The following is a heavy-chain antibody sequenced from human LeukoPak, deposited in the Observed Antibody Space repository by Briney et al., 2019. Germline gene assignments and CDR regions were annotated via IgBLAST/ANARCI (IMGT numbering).Heavy chain of an antibody. CDR2: VYYSGST. Sequence: SETLSLTCSVSGGSISNYYWNWIRRPPGKGLQWIGYVYYSGSTNYNPSLKSRVTISVDTSKNQFSLKLTSVTAADTAVYYCARAGRWEGRPHAFDIWGQGTMVTVSS. V-gene: IGHV4-59*01. D-gene: IGHD1-26*01. CDR3: ARAGRWEGRPHAFDI. CDR1: GGSISNYY. J-gene: IGHJ3*02.